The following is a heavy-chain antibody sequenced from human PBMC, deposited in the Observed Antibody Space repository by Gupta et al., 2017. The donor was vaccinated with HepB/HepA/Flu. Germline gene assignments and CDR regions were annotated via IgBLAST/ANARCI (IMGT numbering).Heavy chain of an antibody. Sequence: EGQLVESGGGLVKPGGSVRLSCAASGGTCSSDSMNWVRQAPGKGLEWVSSISSSSSSIYYAGSVKGRFTISRDNAKNSLYLQMNSLRAEDTAVYYCARYDRPSCYRKCAFDIWGQGTMVTVSS. V-gene: IGHV3-21*01. D-gene: IGHD2-2*02. CDR2: ISSSSSSI. J-gene: IGHJ3*02. CDR1: GGTCSSDS. CDR3: ARYDRPSCYRKCAFDI.